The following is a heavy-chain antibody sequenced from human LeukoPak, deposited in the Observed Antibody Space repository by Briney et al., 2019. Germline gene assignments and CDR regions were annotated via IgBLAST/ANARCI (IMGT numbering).Heavy chain of an antibody. D-gene: IGHD2-21*02. CDR3: TTRVVTTNDN. CDR2: IKKKAEGATT. J-gene: IGHJ4*02. CDR1: GFTFNKGW. V-gene: IGHV3-15*01. Sequence: GGSLRLSCSAYGFTFNKGWMNWDGKGPGKGQEGVGSIKKKAEGATTDYPAPVKGRFTVSRDDSKNTVYLQMNDLKTEDTAIYYCTTRVVTTNDNWGQGTLVTVSS.